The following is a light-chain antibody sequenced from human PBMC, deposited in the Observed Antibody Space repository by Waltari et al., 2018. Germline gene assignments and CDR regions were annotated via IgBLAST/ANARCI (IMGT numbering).Light chain of an antibody. CDR1: QTVLYSSNNKNY. J-gene: IGKJ4*01. Sequence: IVMTQSPDSLAVSPGERATINCKPSQTVLYSSNNKNYLAWYQQKPRQPPKLLIYWASTRESGVPDRFSGSGSGTDFTLTISSLQAEDVAVYYCQQYYNTPLTFGGGTKVEIK. CDR3: QQYYNTPLT. CDR2: WAS. V-gene: IGKV4-1*01.